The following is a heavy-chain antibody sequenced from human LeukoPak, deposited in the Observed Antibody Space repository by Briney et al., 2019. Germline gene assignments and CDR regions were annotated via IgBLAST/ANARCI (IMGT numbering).Heavy chain of an antibody. CDR1: GGSISSGSYY. V-gene: IGHV4-61*02. Sequence: SQTLSLTCTVSGGSISSGSYYWSWIRQPAGKGLEWIGRIYTSGSTNYNPSLKSRVTISVDTSKNQFSLKLSSVTAADTAVYYCARESCSSTSCYRINWFDPWGQGTLVTVSS. J-gene: IGHJ5*02. CDR3: ARESCSSTSCYRINWFDP. CDR2: IYTSGST. D-gene: IGHD2-2*01.